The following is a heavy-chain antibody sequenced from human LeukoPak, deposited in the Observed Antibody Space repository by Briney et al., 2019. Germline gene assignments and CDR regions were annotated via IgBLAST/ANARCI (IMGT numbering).Heavy chain of an antibody. CDR3: ARDGGKETRGRGLQLLWDY. J-gene: IGHJ4*02. V-gene: IGHV3-23*01. CDR1: GFTFNTYA. D-gene: IGHD3-16*01. CDR2: ISGRGDSR. Sequence: GGSLRLSCGASGFTFNTYAMSWVRQAPGKGLEGGSSISGRGDSRYYADAVKGRFTISRDNSKNTLYLQMNSLRAEDTAVYYCARDGGKETRGRGLQLLWDYWGQGTLVTVSS.